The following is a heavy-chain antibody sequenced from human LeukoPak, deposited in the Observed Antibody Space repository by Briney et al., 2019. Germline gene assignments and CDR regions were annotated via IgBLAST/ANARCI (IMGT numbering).Heavy chain of an antibody. CDR1: GFTFDDYA. D-gene: IGHD2-15*01. J-gene: IGHJ3*02. CDR3: AKGPESLIVVVVAATVGAFDI. Sequence: GGSLRLSCAASGFTFDDYAMHWVRQAPGKGLEWVSGISWNSGSIGYADSVKGRFTISRDNSKNTLYLQMNSLRAEDTAVYYCAKGPESLIVVVVAATVGAFDIWGQGTMVTVSS. CDR2: ISWNSGSI. V-gene: IGHV3-9*01.